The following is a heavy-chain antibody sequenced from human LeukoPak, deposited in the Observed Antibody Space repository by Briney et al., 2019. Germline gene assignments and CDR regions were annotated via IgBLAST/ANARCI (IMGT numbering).Heavy chain of an antibody. CDR2: IYTSGST. D-gene: IGHD5-12*01. V-gene: IGHV4-4*07. CDR3: ARDPRLSWYFDL. J-gene: IGHJ2*01. CDR1: GGSISSYY. Sequence: PSETLSLTCTVSGGSISSYYWSWIRQPAGKGLEWIGRIYTSGSTTYNPSLKSRVTMSVDTSKNQFSLNLSSVTAADTAVYYCARDPRLSWYFDLWGRGTLVTVSS.